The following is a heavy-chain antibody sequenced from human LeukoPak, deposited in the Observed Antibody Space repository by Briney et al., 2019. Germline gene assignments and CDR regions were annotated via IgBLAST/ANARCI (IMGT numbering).Heavy chain of an antibody. J-gene: IGHJ4*02. D-gene: IGHD1-26*01. CDR1: GGSISSSSYY. CDR3: ARHSIGATTDFDY. Sequence: SETLSLTCTVSGGSISSSSYYWGWIRQPPGKGLEWIGSIYYSGSTYYNPSLKSRVTISVDTSKNQFALKLSSVTAADTAVYYCARHSIGATTDFDYWGQGTLVTVSS. V-gene: IGHV4-39*01. CDR2: IYYSGST.